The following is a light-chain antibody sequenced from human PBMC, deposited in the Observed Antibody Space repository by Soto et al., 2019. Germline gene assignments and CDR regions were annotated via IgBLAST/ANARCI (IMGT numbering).Light chain of an antibody. CDR3: QQYNDWPQT. Sequence: EVVMTQSPATLSVSPGERATLSCRASQSVSTNLAWYQQKPGQAPRLLIYAASTRATGIPARFSGSGSGTEFTLNISSLQSEDFAVYYCQQYNDWPQTFGGGTKVEIK. CDR1: QSVSTN. V-gene: IGKV3-15*01. CDR2: AAS. J-gene: IGKJ4*01.